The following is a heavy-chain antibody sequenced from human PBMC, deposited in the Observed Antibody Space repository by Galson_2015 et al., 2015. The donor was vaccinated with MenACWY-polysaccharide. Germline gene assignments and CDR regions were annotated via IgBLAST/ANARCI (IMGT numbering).Heavy chain of an antibody. D-gene: IGHD2-2*01. CDR1: GFTFSSYW. CDR3: ARLDYRTISCYPSDSYYSGMDF. V-gene: IGHV3-48*01. J-gene: IGHJ6*02. CDR2: INSNSSSI. Sequence: SLRLSCAASGFTFSSYWMTWVRQAPGKGLEWVSHINSNSSSIYYADSVKGRFTISRDNAKNSLYLQMNSLRAEDTAVYYCARLDYRTISCYPSDSYYSGMDFCGQGTPVTVSS.